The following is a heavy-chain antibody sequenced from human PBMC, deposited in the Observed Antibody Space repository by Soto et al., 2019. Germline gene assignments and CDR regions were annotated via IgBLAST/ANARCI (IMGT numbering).Heavy chain of an antibody. CDR3: ARDSVDMATTHFDY. J-gene: IGHJ4*02. V-gene: IGHV1-3*01. D-gene: IGHD5-12*01. CDR1: GYTFTSYA. CDR2: INAGNGNT. Sequence: GASVKVSCKASGYTFTSYAMHWVRQAPGQRLEWMGWINAGNGNTKYSQKFQGRVTITRDTSASTAYMELSSLRSEDTAVYYCARDSVDMATTHFDYWGQGTLVTVSS.